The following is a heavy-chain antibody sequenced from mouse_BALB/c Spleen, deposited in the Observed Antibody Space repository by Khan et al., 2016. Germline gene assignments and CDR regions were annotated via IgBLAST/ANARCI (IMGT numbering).Heavy chain of an antibody. CDR2: IYPSDSYT. D-gene: IGHD1-1*01. CDR3: TRSGGSFYDY. V-gene: IGHV1-69*02. J-gene: IGHJ2*01. CDR1: GYIFTSYW. Sequence: QVQLQQSGAELVRPGASVKLSCKASGYIFTSYWLNWVKQRPGQGLEWIGNIYPSDSYTNYNQKFKDKAALTVDQSSSTAYMQLSSPTSEDTAVYYCTRSGGSFYDYWGQGTTLTVSS.